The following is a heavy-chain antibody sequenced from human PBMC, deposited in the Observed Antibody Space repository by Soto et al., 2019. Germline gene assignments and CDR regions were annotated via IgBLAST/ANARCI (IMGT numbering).Heavy chain of an antibody. V-gene: IGHV4-4*07. CDR2: IYTSGST. Sequence: SETLSLTCTVSGGSISSYYWSWIRQPAGKGLEWIGRIYTSGSTNYNPSPKSRVTMSVDTSKNQFSLKLSSVTAADTAVYYCAKTRGYCSGGSCYPDYYGMDVWGQGTTVTVSS. CDR3: AKTRGYCSGGSCYPDYYGMDV. CDR1: GGSISSYY. J-gene: IGHJ6*02. D-gene: IGHD2-15*01.